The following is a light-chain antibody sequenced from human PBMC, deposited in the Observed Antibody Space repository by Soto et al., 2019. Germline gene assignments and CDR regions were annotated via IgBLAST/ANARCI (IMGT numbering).Light chain of an antibody. V-gene: IGLV1-40*01. CDR1: ASKIGAGYD. Sequence: SPLTQLLSLSRATGQAGTISSTGSASKIGAGYDVPWYKQLPGTAPKLRIYGNNNRPAGVPDRFSGSKSGSSASLAITGLQAEDEADYYCQSFDGSLSAYVFGTGT. CDR3: QSFDGSLSAYV. J-gene: IGLJ1*01. CDR2: GNN.